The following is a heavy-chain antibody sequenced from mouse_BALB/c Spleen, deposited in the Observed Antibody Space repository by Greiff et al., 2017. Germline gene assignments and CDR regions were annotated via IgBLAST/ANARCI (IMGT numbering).Heavy chain of an antibody. CDR2: INPDSSTI. Sequence: EVQLLESGGGLVQPGGSLKLSCAASGFAFSRYWMRWVRQAPGQGLEWIGEINPDSSTINYTPSLKDKFIITRDNAKNTLYLQLSKVRSEDTALYYSARGPYGLFDYWGQGTTLTVSS. CDR3: ARGPYGLFDY. J-gene: IGHJ2*01. CDR1: GFAFSRYW. V-gene: IGHV4-1*02. D-gene: IGHD1-1*02.